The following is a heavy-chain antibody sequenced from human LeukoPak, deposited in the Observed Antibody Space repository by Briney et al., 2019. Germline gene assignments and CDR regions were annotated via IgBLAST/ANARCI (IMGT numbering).Heavy chain of an antibody. CDR3: ARDHGWYEFGLFDY. CDR2: IYYSGST. D-gene: IGHD6-19*01. CDR1: GYSISSSSYY. J-gene: IGHJ4*02. V-gene: IGHV4-39*07. Sequence: TSETLSLTCTVSGYSISSSSYYWGWIRQPPGKGLEWIGSIYYSGSTYYNPSLKSRVTISVDTSKNQFSLKLSSVTAADTAVYYCARDHGWYEFGLFDYWGQGTLVTISS.